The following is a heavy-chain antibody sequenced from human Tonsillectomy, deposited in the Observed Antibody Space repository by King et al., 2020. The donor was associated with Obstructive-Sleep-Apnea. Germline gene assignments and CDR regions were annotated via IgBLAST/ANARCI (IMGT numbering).Heavy chain of an antibody. CDR2: IYYSGST. CDR1: GGSISSSSYY. V-gene: IGHV4-39*01. CDR3: SRLKCAGDCYGWRMGVVFDI. J-gene: IGHJ3*02. D-gene: IGHD2-21*02. Sequence: LQLQESGPGLVKPSETLSLTCSVSGGSISSSSYYWGWIRQTPGKGLEWIGSIYYSGSTYHNPSLKSRLTISVDTSKNQFSLKLSSVTVGDTAVYYCSRLKCAGDCYGWRMGVVFDIWGQGTMVTVSS.